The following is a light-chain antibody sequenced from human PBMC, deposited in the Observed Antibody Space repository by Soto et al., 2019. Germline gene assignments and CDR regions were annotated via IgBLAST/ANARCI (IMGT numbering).Light chain of an antibody. J-gene: IGKJ4*01. CDR3: QEFSSYPLT. V-gene: IGKV3-20*01. CDR2: GAS. CDR1: QSVSGSY. Sequence: MVLTRSAGSLWLCAGRGSTLSVRASQSVSGSYLAWYQQKPGQAPRLLIYGASSRATGIPDRLSGGGSGTDLTLTISRLEPEDFAVYYCQEFSSYPLTFGGGTKVDTK.